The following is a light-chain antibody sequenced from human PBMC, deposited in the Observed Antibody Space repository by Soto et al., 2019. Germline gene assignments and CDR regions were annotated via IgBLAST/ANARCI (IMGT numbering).Light chain of an antibody. CDR3: QQYNNWWT. V-gene: IGKV3-15*01. Sequence: EIVMTQSPATLSVSPGERATLSCRASQSVSGNLAWYQQKPGQAPRLLIYGASTRATGISARFSGSGSGTEFTLTISSLQSEDFAVYYGQQYNNWWTFGQGTKVEIK. CDR2: GAS. CDR1: QSVSGN. J-gene: IGKJ1*01.